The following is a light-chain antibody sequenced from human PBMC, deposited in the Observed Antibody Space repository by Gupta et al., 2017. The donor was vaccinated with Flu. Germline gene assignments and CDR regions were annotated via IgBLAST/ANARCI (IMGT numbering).Light chain of an antibody. CDR2: DVI. CDR1: GVAGSEDL. V-gene: IGLV2-23*02. CDR3: FLYAGSYIWV. J-gene: IGLJ3*02. Sequence: GVAGSEDLVSWYQQHPGEVPKVVIYDVIKRPSGVSSRFSGSKSGNTASLTISGLQAEDEAHYYCFLYAGSYIWVFGGGTKLTVL.